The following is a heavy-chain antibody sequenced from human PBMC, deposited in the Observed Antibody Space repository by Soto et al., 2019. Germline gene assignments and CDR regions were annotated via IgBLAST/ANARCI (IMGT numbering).Heavy chain of an antibody. D-gene: IGHD3-10*01. V-gene: IGHV1-18*01. J-gene: IGHJ6*02. Sequence: QVQLVQSGAEVKKPGSSVKVSCKASGYTFISYGISWVRQAPGQGLEWMGWISAYNDYTNYAQKLQGRVTMTTDTSTKIAYLEVRSLRSDGTAVSYCAREGFYSGSGSYSPPRYYGMDVWGQGTTVTVSS. CDR2: ISAYNDYT. CDR3: AREGFYSGSGSYSPPRYYGMDV. CDR1: GYTFISYG.